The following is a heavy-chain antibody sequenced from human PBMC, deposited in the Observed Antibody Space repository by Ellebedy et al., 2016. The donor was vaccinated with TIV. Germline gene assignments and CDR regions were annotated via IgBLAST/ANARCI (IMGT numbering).Heavy chain of an antibody. CDR1: GFTFSNHW. V-gene: IGHV3-74*01. CDR2: INIDGRGT. Sequence: GESLKISCAASGFTFSNHWMHWVRQAPGKGLVWVSQINIDGRGTNYADSVKGRFSISRDNAKSTLYLQMNTLRAEDTAVYYCATDPTGGSGIDYWGQGTLVTVSS. D-gene: IGHD3-10*01. J-gene: IGHJ4*02. CDR3: ATDPTGGSGIDY.